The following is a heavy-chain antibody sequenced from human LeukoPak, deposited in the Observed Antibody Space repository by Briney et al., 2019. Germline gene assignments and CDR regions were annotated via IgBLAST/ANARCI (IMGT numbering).Heavy chain of an antibody. CDR1: GFTFTSYG. V-gene: IGHV3-30*18. J-gene: IGHJ4*02. Sequence: GRSLRLSCAASGFTFTSYGMHWVRQAPGKGLEWVAVKSYDGSNTYYADSVKGRFTISRDNSKNMLYLQMNSLRAEDTAVYYCAKPYYYGSRSYMDYWGQGTVVTLSS. CDR2: KSYDGSNT. D-gene: IGHD3-10*01. CDR3: AKPYYYGSRSYMDY.